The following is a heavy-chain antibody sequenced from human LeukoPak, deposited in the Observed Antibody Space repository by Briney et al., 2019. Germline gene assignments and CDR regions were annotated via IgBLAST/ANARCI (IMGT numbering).Heavy chain of an antibody. V-gene: IGHV3-7*01. D-gene: IGHD3-10*01. CDR1: GFPFSRYW. CDR2: IKYDGSEK. Sequence: GGSLRLSCAASGFPFSRYWMTWVRQAPGKGLEWVANIKYDGSEKFYVGSVWGRFTISRDNTNNSLHLQMNSLRAEDTAIYYCARDPTYDSGSPLGYGGQGTLVAVSS. CDR3: ARDPTYDSGSPLGY. J-gene: IGHJ4*02.